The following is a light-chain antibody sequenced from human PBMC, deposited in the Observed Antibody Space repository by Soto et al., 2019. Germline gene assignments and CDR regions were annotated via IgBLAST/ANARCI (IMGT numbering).Light chain of an antibody. CDR2: EVN. J-gene: IGLJ2*01. CDR1: SSDVGGYDY. V-gene: IGLV2-8*01. Sequence: QSVLTQPPSASGSPGQSVTISCTGTSSDVGGYDYVSWYQQHPGKAPKLIIYEVNKRPSGVPDRFSGSKSGNTASLTVSGLQAEDEADYYCSSYAGNNNVLFGGGTKLTVL. CDR3: SSYAGNNNVL.